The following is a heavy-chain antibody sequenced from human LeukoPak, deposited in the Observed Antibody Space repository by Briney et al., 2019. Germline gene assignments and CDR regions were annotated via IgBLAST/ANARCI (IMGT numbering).Heavy chain of an antibody. V-gene: IGHV3-33*08. CDR1: GFTFSSYA. CDR2: IWYDGSNK. J-gene: IGHJ4*02. D-gene: IGHD3-22*01. Sequence: TGGSLRLSCAASGFTFSSYAMSWVRQAPGKGLEWVAVIWYDGSNKYYADSVKGRFTISRDNSKNTLYLQMNSLRAEDTAVYYCARDDGHMIVPDYWGQGTLVTVSS. CDR3: ARDDGHMIVPDY.